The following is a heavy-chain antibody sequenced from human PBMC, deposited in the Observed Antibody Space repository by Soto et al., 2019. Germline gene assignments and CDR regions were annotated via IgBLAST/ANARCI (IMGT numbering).Heavy chain of an antibody. CDR2: IRSKANSYAT. V-gene: IGHV3-73*01. CDR1: GFTFIASP. CDR3: TRLFAAGPSRIAAAGTHY. Sequence: GGSLSLSCAASGFTFIASPMHWVRQAPGKGLGWVARIRSKANSYATAYAASVKGRFTISRDDSKNTAYLQMNSLKTEDTAVYYCTRLFAAGPSRIAAAGTHYWGQGTLVTVSS. D-gene: IGHD6-13*01. J-gene: IGHJ4*02.